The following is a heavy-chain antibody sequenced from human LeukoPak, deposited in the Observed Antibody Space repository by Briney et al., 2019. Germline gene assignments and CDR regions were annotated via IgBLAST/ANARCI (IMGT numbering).Heavy chain of an antibody. CDR1: GFTFDDYG. J-gene: IGHJ4*02. CDR3: ARSGLSRFDY. V-gene: IGHV3-20*04. CDR2: INWNGGST. Sequence: RTGGSLRLSCAASGFTFDDYGMSWVRQAPGKGLEWVSGINWNGGSTGYADSVKGRFTISRDNSKNTLYLQMNSLRAEDTAVYYCARSGLSRFDYWGQGTLVTVSS. D-gene: IGHD4/OR15-4a*01.